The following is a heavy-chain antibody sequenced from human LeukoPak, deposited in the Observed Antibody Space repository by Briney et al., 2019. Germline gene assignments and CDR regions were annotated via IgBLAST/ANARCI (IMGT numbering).Heavy chain of an antibody. CDR3: ATIPRNYYDSSGYYYVFDY. CDR1: GGTFSSYA. V-gene: IGHV1-69*04. J-gene: IGHJ4*02. D-gene: IGHD3-22*01. Sequence: ASVKVSCTASGGTFSSYAISWVRQAPGQGLEWMGRIIPILGIANYAQKFQGRVTITADNSTSTAYMERSRLRSEHTAVYCCATIPRNYYDSSGYYYVFDYWGQGTLVTVSS. CDR2: IIPILGIA.